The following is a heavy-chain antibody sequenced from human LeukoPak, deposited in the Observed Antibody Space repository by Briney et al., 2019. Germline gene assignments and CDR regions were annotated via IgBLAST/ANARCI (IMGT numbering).Heavy chain of an antibody. CDR3: ARQPYDILTGYPYYFDY. V-gene: IGHV4-59*08. J-gene: IGHJ4*02. Sequence: SETLSLTCTVSGGSISSYYWSWIRQPPGKGLEWIGYIYYSGSTNYNPSLKSRVTISVDTSKNQFSLKLSSVTAADTAVYYCARQPYDILTGYPYYFDYWGQGTLVTVSS. D-gene: IGHD3-9*01. CDR2: IYYSGST. CDR1: GGSISSYY.